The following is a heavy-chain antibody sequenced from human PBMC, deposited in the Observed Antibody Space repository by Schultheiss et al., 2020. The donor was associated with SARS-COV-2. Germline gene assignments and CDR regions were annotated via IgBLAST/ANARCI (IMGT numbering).Heavy chain of an antibody. Sequence: SETLSLTCAVSGGSISSSNWWSWVRQHPGKGLEWIGYIYYSGSTYYNPSLKSRVTISVDTSKNQFSLKLSSVTAADTAVYYCARATYDSSGSFDYWGQGTLVTVSS. CDR2: IYYSGST. V-gene: IGHV4-4*02. CDR3: ARATYDSSGSFDY. D-gene: IGHD3-22*01. CDR1: GGSISSSNW. J-gene: IGHJ4*02.